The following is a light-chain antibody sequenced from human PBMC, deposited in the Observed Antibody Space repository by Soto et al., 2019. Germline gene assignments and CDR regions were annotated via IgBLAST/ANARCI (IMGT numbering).Light chain of an antibody. V-gene: IGLV2-8*01. CDR3: SSYAGSITPYV. CDR2: EVS. CDR1: SSDVGGYNY. Sequence: QSALTQPPSASGSPGQSVTISCTGTSSDVGGYNYVSWYQHHPGKAPKLMISEVSKRPSGVPDRFSGSKSGNTASLTVSGLQAEDEAHYYCSSYAGSITPYVFGTGTKLTVL. J-gene: IGLJ1*01.